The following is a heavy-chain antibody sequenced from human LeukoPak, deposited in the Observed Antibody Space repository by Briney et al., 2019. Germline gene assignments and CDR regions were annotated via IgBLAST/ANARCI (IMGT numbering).Heavy chain of an antibody. CDR2: IYPDDSDT. J-gene: IGHJ4*02. Sequence: GESLRISCKGSGYSFTSYWIAWVRQMPGKGLEWMGIIYPDDSDTRYSPSFQGQVTITADKSISTAYLQWSSLKASDNAMYYCARQRRSSGWPNDYWGQGTLVTVSS. V-gene: IGHV5-51*01. CDR1: GYSFTSYW. CDR3: ARQRRSSGWPNDY. D-gene: IGHD6-19*01.